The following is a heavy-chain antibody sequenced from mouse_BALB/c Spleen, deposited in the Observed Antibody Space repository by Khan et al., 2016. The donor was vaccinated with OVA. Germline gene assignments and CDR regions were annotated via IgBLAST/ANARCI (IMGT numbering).Heavy chain of an antibody. J-gene: IGHJ3*01. V-gene: IGHV5-4*02. CDR3: ARGYYGNPFAY. Sequence: EVELVESGGGLVKPGGSLKLSCAASGFTFSDYYMYWVRQTPEKRLEWVATISDGGSYTYYPDSVKGRFTISRDDAKNNLYLQMSSLKSDDTARYYCARGYYGNPFAYWGQGTLVTVSA. CDR1: GFTFSDYY. CDR2: ISDGGSYT. D-gene: IGHD2-1*01.